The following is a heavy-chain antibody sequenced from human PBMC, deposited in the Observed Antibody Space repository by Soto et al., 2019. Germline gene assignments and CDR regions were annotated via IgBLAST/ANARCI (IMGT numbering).Heavy chain of an antibody. V-gene: IGHV1-8*01. J-gene: IGHJ4*02. Sequence: ASVKVSCEASGYTFTSYDINWVRQSTGQGFEYLGWMTPNSGNTGYVKKFQGRVTMTRDTSTSTVYMELSSLRSEDTAVYYCARVYCSGGSCYGIDYWGQGTLVTVSS. CDR3: ARVYCSGGSCYGIDY. D-gene: IGHD2-15*01. CDR1: GYTFTSYD. CDR2: MTPNSGNT.